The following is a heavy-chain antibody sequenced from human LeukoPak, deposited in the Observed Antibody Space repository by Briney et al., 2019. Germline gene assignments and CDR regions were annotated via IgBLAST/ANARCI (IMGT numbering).Heavy chain of an antibody. D-gene: IGHD2-21*02. Sequence: ASVKVSCKASGYTFTSYYMHWVRQAPGQGLEWMGIINPSGGSTSYAQKFQGRVTMTRDTSTSTVYMELSSLRSEDTAVYYCARRSPAYCFGDCYLDYWGQGTLVTVSS. J-gene: IGHJ4*02. V-gene: IGHV1-46*01. CDR1: GYTFTSYY. CDR3: ARRSPAYCFGDCYLDY. CDR2: INPSGGST.